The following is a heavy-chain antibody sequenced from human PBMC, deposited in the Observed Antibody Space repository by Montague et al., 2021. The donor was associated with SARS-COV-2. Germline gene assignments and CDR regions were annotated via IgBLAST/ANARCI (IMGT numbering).Heavy chain of an antibody. V-gene: IGHV4-34*01. CDR3: ARGSDYVWGSYLYLHWFDP. CDR2: INHSGST. Sequence: SETLSLTCVVYGGSFSGYYWSWIRQPPGKGLEWIGEINHSGSTNYNPSLKSRVTISVDTSKNQFSLKLSSVTAADTAVYYCARGSDYVWGSYLYLHWFDPWGQGTLVTVSS. CDR1: GGSFSGYY. D-gene: IGHD3-16*02. J-gene: IGHJ5*02.